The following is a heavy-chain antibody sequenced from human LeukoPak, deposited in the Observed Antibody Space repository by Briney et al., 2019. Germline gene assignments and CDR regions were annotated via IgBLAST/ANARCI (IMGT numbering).Heavy chain of an antibody. CDR3: ARDGVAHCSGGSCYPLPLDY. CDR1: GFTFSSAA. CDR2: ISNNGGYT. D-gene: IGHD2-15*01. Sequence: GGSLRLSCAASGFTFSSAAMSWVRQAPGKGLEWVSAISNNGGYTYYADSVKGRFTISRDNSKNTLYLQMNSLRAEDTAVYYCARDGVAHCSGGSCYPLPLDYWGQGTLVTVSS. J-gene: IGHJ4*02. V-gene: IGHV3-23*01.